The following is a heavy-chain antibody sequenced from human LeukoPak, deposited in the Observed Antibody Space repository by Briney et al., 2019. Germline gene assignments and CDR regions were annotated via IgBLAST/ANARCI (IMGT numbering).Heavy chain of an antibody. D-gene: IGHD3-3*01. Sequence: GSSVKVSCKASGGTFSSYAISWVRQAPGQGLEWMGGIIPIFGTANYAQKFQGRVTITTDESTSPAYMELSSLRSEDTAVYYCARGNYLEWLFLGYWGQGTLVTVSS. J-gene: IGHJ4*02. V-gene: IGHV1-69*05. CDR3: ARGNYLEWLFLGY. CDR2: IIPIFGTA. CDR1: GGTFSSYA.